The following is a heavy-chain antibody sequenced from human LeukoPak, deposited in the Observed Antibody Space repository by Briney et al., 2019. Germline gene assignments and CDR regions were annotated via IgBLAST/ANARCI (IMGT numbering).Heavy chain of an antibody. CDR3: ATLRGYSYGYFDY. D-gene: IGHD5-18*01. J-gene: IGHJ4*02. Sequence: GGSLRLSCAASGFTVSSNYMSWVRQAPGKGLEWVSVIYSGGSTYYADSVKGRFTISRDNSKNTLYLQMNGLRAEDTAVYYCATLRGYSYGYFDYWGQGTLVTVSS. V-gene: IGHV3-53*01. CDR2: IYSGGST. CDR1: GFTVSSNY.